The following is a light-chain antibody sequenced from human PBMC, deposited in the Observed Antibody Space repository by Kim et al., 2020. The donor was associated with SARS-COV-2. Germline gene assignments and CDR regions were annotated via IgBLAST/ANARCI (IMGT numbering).Light chain of an antibody. J-gene: IGLJ2*01. CDR3: CSYASSGTLI. V-gene: IGLV2-14*03. CDR1: SSDVGNYNY. Sequence: GPSITISCTGTSSDVGNYNYVSCYQHHPGEAPKVMIYDVTKRPSGVSNRFFGSKSGNTASLTISGLQTEDEAHYYCCSYASSGTLIFGGGTKLTVL. CDR2: DVT.